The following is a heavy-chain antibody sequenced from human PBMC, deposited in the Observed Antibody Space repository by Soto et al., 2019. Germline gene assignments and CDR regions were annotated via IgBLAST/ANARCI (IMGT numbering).Heavy chain of an antibody. V-gene: IGHV1-69*13. CDR3: ARALGYSGYAGMDV. Sequence: SVKVSCKASGGTFSSYAISWVRQAPGQGLEWMGGIIPIFGTANYAQKFQGRVTITADESTSTAYMELRSLRSDDTAVYYCARALGYSGYAGMDVWGQGTTVTVSS. CDR1: GGTFSSYA. CDR2: IIPIFGTA. D-gene: IGHD5-12*01. J-gene: IGHJ6*02.